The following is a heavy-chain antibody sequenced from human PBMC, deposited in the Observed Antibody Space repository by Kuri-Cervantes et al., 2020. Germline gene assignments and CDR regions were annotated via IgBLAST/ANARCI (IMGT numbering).Heavy chain of an antibody. V-gene: IGHV1-2*02. CDR1: GYTFTDYD. D-gene: IGHD2-2*01. J-gene: IGHJ6*02. CDR2: MNPNSGGT. CDR3: AKGTSPHIVVVPAAREGVPHKYYYYYYRMDV. Sequence: ASVKVSCKASGYTFTDYDIHWVRQAPGQGLEWMGWMNPNSGGTNFAQKFQGSVTMTRDTSISTVYMEMSSLRAEDTVLYYCAKGTSPHIVVVPAAREGVPHKYYYYYYRMDVWGQGTTVTVSS.